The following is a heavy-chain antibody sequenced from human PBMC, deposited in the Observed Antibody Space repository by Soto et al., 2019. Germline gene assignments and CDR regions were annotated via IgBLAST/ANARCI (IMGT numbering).Heavy chain of an antibody. D-gene: IGHD3-10*01. J-gene: IGHJ5*02. CDR2: IYWDDDK. V-gene: IGHV2-5*02. CDR1: GFSLNNGGEG. CDR3: AHSVMKRGDFDL. Sequence: QITLKESGPTLVKPTQILTLTCTFSGFSLNNGGEGVAWIRQPPGKALEWLAFIYWDDDKVYSPSLQTRLTITKDTSKNQAVLTMTNMNPVDTATDYCAHSVMKRGDFDLWGQGVLVTVSS.